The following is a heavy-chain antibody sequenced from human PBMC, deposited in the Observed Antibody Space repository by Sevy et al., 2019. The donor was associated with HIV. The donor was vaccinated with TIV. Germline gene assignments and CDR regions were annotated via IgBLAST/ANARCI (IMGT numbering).Heavy chain of an antibody. Sequence: ASVKVSCKASGGTFSSYAISWVRQAPGQGLEWMGGIIPIFGTANYAQKFQGRVTITADESMSTAYMELSSLRSEDTAVYYCARDNCSSTSCYWSGGWFDPWGQGTLVTVSS. V-gene: IGHV1-69*13. J-gene: IGHJ5*02. CDR3: ARDNCSSTSCYWSGGWFDP. D-gene: IGHD2-2*01. CDR2: IIPIFGTA. CDR1: GGTFSSYA.